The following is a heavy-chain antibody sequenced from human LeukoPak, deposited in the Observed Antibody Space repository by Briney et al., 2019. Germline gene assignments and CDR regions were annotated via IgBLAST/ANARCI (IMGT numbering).Heavy chain of an antibody. D-gene: IGHD3-22*01. CDR3: AKSAYYYDSSGYYSGAFDI. CDR2: ISVSGGST. J-gene: IGHJ3*02. Sequence: GGSLRLSCAASGFIFSSEAMSWVRQAPGKGLEWVSAISVSGGSTYYADSVKGRFTISRDNSKNTLYLQMNSLRAEDTAVYYCAKSAYYYDSSGYYSGAFDIWGQGTMVTVSS. CDR1: GFIFSSEA. V-gene: IGHV3-23*01.